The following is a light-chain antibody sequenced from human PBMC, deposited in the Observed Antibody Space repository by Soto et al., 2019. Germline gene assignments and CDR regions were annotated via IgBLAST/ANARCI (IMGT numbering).Light chain of an antibody. J-gene: IGKJ5*01. V-gene: IGKV3-20*01. Sequence: EIVLTQSPGTLSLSPGERATLSCRASQSVSSSYLAWYQQKPGQAPRLLIFGASSRATGVPDRFSGRGSGTDFTLTISRVEPEDFAVYYCQQYGRSPLVTFGQGTRLEI. CDR2: GAS. CDR3: QQYGRSPLVT. CDR1: QSVSSSY.